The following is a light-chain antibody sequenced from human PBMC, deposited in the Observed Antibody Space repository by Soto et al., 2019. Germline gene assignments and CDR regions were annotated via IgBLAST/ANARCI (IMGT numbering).Light chain of an antibody. V-gene: IGKV4-1*01. CDR1: QSVLYSPNNKNY. CDR2: WAS. Sequence: DIVMTQSPDSLAVSLGERATINCKSSQSVLYSPNNKNYLAWYQQTPGQPPKLLIYWASTRESGVPDRFSGSGSGTDFTLTISSLQAEDVALYYCQQYHSAPQSFGQGTKVEIK. J-gene: IGKJ1*01. CDR3: QQYHSAPQS.